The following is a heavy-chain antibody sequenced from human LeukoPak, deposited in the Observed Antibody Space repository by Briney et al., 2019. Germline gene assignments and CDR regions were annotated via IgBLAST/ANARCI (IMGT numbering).Heavy chain of an antibody. Sequence: SETLSLTCTVSGGSISSSSYYWGWIRQPPGKGLEWIGSIYYSGSTYYNPSLRSRVTISVDTSKNQFSLKLSSVTAADTAVYYCALRSGWYGRWGQGTLVTVSS. CDR1: GGSISSSSYY. J-gene: IGHJ4*02. CDR2: IYYSGST. V-gene: IGHV4-39*01. CDR3: ALRSGWYGR. D-gene: IGHD6-19*01.